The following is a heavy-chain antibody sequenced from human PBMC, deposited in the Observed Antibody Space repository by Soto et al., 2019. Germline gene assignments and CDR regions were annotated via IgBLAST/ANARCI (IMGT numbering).Heavy chain of an antibody. Sequence: GGSLRLSCAASGFTFSSYSMNWVRQAPGKGLEWVSYISSSSTIYYADSVKGRFTISRDNAKNSLYLQMNSLRAEDTAVYYCTGSSDWYNAFDIWGQATMVTVSS. CDR2: ISSSSTI. CDR3: TGSSDWYNAFDI. J-gene: IGHJ3*02. CDR1: GFTFSSYS. D-gene: IGHD6-19*01. V-gene: IGHV3-48*01.